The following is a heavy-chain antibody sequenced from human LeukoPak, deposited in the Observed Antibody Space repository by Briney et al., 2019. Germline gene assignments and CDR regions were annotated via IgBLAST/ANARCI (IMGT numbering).Heavy chain of an antibody. J-gene: IGHJ4*02. CDR3: VRRRGGSSDYGS. Sequence: SEILSLTCTVSGDSINSGNFYWVWIRQPPGTGLEWIGNIHHSGSTFYSPSLKSRVTISVDTSKNQFSLNMNSVTAADTAVYYCVRRRGGSSDYGSWGQGTLVTVSS. V-gene: IGHV4-39*01. D-gene: IGHD2-15*01. CDR2: IHHSGST. CDR1: GDSINSGNFY.